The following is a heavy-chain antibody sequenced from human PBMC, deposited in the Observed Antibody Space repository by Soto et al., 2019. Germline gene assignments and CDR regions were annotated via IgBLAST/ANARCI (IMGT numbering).Heavy chain of an antibody. CDR1: GASLSSGGSF. CDR3: ARYLIAAGCFDP. CDR2: ILYSGYS. Sequence: QVQLQESGPGLVQPSQTLSLTCNVSGASLSSGGSFWSWLRQPPGKGLDWIGNILYSGYSYYNPSLESRLTMSVDTSKNQFSLRLSDVTAADTATYYCARYLIAAGCFDPWGLGTLVTVSS. V-gene: IGHV4-31*03. J-gene: IGHJ5*02. D-gene: IGHD2-2*01.